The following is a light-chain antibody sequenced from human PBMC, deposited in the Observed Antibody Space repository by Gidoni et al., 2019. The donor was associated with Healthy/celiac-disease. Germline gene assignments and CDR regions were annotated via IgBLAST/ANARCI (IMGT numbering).Light chain of an antibody. V-gene: IGKV1-9*01. Sequence: DIQLTQSPSFLSASVGDRVTITCRASQGISSYLAWYQQKPGKAPKLLIYAASTLQSGVPSRFSGSGSGTEFTLTISSLQPEDFETYYCQQLNSYPGFGPGTKVDIK. CDR3: QQLNSYPG. CDR2: AAS. CDR1: QGISSY. J-gene: IGKJ3*01.